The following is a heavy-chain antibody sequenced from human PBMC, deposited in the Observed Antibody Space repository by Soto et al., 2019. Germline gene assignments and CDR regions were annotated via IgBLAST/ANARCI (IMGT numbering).Heavy chain of an antibody. D-gene: IGHD6-13*01. CDR3: ERGIADGRGDWLDH. V-gene: IGHV6-1*01. CDR1: GDSVSSNSAA. J-gene: IGHJ5*02. Sequence: QTLSLTCVISGDSVSSNSAAWNWIRQSPSRGLEWLGRTYYRSKWYNDYEVSLRRRININTDKSNKQFSLQLNSVTPEDKAVYYCERGIADGRGDWLDHWGQGTLVTVSS. CDR2: TYYRSKWYN.